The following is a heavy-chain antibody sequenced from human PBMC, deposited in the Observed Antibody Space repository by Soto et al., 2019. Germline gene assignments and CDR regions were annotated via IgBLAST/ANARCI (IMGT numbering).Heavy chain of an antibody. CDR3: ARDPPHYYDSSGYDY. D-gene: IGHD3-22*01. J-gene: IGHJ4*02. V-gene: IGHV3-33*01. Sequence: PGGSLRLSCAASGFTFSSYGMHWVRQAPGKGLEWVAVIWYDGSNKYYADSVKGRFTISRDNSKNTLYLQMNSLRAEDTAVYYCARDPPHYYDSSGYDYWGQGTLVTVSS. CDR1: GFTFSSYG. CDR2: IWYDGSNK.